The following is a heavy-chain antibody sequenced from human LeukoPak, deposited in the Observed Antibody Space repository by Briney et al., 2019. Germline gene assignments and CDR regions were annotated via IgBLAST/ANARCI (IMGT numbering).Heavy chain of an antibody. D-gene: IGHD6-13*01. CDR2: INPSGGST. CDR1: GYTFTSYY. CDR3: ARRYSSSWYGNAFDI. J-gene: IGHJ3*02. Sequence: ASVKVSCKASGYTFTSYYMHWVRQAPGQGLEWMGIINPSGGSTSYAQKFQGRVTMTRDMSTSTVYMELSSLRSEDTAVYYCARRYSSSWYGNAFDIWGQGTMVTVSS. V-gene: IGHV1-46*01.